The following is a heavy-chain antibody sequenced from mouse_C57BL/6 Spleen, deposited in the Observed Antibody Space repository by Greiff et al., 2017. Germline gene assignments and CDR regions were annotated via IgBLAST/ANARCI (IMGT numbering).Heavy chain of an antibody. Sequence: QVQLQQSDAELVKPGASVKISCKVSGYTFTDHTINWMKQRPEQGLAWIGYIYPRDGSTKYTAEFTGKATLTADKSSCTASMQLTSLTSEASAVYFCARHYGSIPFAYWGQGTLVTVSA. V-gene: IGHV1-78*01. J-gene: IGHJ3*01. CDR1: GYTFTDHT. CDR3: ARHYGSIPFAY. D-gene: IGHD1-1*01. CDR2: IYPRDGST.